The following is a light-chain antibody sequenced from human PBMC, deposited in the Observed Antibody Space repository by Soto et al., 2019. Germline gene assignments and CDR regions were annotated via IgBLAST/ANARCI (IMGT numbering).Light chain of an antibody. Sequence: EIVMTQSPVTLSVSPGERATLSCRASQSVSSNLAWYQQKPGQAPRLLIYGASTRATGIPARFSGSGSGTEFILTISSLESEDFAVYYCQQYNNWPPITFGQGTRLEIK. CDR1: QSVSSN. CDR3: QQYNNWPPIT. J-gene: IGKJ5*01. V-gene: IGKV3-15*01. CDR2: GAS.